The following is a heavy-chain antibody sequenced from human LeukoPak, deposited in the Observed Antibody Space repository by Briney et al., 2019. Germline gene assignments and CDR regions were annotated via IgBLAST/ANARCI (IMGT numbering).Heavy chain of an antibody. V-gene: IGHV3-48*01. CDR3: AIVDTAMDP. J-gene: IGHJ5*02. CDR2: ISSSSSTI. Sequence: PGGSLRLSCAASGFTFSSYSMNWVRQAPGKGLEWVSYISSSSSTIYYADSVKGRFTISRDNAKNSLSLQMSSLRVEDTAVYYCAIVDTAMDPWGQGTLVIVSS. CDR1: GFTFSSYS. D-gene: IGHD5-18*01.